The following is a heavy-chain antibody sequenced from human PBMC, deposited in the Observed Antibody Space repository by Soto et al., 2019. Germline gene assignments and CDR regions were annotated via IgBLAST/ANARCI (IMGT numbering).Heavy chain of an antibody. CDR1: GGSISSGGYY. V-gene: IGHV4-31*03. CDR2: IYYSGST. D-gene: IGHD3-22*01. Sequence: SETLSLTCTVSGGSISSGGYYWSWIRQHPGKGLEWIGYIYYSGSTYYNPSLKSRVTISIDTSKNQFSLKLSSVTAADTAVYYCARLHYDSSGYDYWGQGTLVTVSS. J-gene: IGHJ4*02. CDR3: ARLHYDSSGYDY.